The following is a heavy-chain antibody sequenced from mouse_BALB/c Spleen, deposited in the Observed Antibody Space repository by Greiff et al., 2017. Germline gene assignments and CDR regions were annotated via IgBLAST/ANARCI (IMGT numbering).Heavy chain of an antibody. CDR3: ARGYGGFAY. CDR1: GYSITSDYA. CDR2: ISYSGST. D-gene: IGHD2-2*01. V-gene: IGHV3-2*02. Sequence: EVQLVESGPGLVKPSQSLSLTCTVTGYSITSDYAWNWIRQFPGNKLEWMGYISYSGSTSYNPSLKSRISITRDTSKNQFFLQLNSVTTEDTATYYCARGYGGFAYWGQGTLVTVSA. J-gene: IGHJ3*01.